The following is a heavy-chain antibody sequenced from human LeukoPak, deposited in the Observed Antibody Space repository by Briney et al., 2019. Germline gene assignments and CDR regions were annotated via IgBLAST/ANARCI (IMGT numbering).Heavy chain of an antibody. J-gene: IGHJ6*03. CDR2: INPSGGST. CDR1: GYTFTSLD. CDR3: ARAGLEYSSSSNVYYYYYYYMDV. Sequence: ASVKVSCKTSGYTFTSLDINWVRQATGQGLEWMGIINPSGGSTSYAQKFQGRVTMTRDTSTSTVYMELSSLRSEDTAVYYCARAGLEYSSSSNVYYYYYYYMDVWGKGTTVTVSS. V-gene: IGHV1-46*01. D-gene: IGHD6-6*01.